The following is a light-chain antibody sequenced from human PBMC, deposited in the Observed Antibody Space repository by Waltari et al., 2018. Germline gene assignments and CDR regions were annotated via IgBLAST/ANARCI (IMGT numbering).Light chain of an antibody. CDR3: QHYVSLPVT. CDR1: QSVSRA. J-gene: IGKJ1*01. V-gene: IGKV3-20*01. CDR2: GAS. Sequence: EIVLTQSPGTLSLSPGARATLSCRASQSVSRALAWYQQNPGQAPRLLIYGASNRDTGIPDRFSGSGSGTDFSLIISRLEPEDFAVYYCQHYVSLPVTFGQGTKVEIK.